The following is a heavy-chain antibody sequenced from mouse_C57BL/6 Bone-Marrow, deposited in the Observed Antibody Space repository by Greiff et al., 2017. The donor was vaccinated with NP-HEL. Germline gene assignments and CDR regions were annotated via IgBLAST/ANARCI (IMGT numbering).Heavy chain of an antibody. D-gene: IGHD3-3*01. Sequence: EVKVVESGGDLVKPGGSLKLSCAASGFTFSSYGMSWVRQTPDKRLEWVATISSGGSYTYYPDSVKGRFTISRDNAKNTLYLQISSLKSEDTAMYYCARQGPYPDYWGQGTTLTVSS. CDR2: ISSGGSYT. V-gene: IGHV5-6*01. CDR3: ARQGPYPDY. J-gene: IGHJ2*01. CDR1: GFTFSSYG.